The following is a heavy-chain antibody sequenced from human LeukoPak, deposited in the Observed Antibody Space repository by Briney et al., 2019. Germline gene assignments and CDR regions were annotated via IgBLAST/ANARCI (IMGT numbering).Heavy chain of an antibody. CDR2: IYYSGST. D-gene: IGHD6-19*01. CDR1: GGSISSGSYY. Sequence: SETLSLTCTVSGGSISSGSYYWSWIRQPPGKGLEWIGYIYYSGSTNYNPSLKSRVTISVDTSKNQFSLKLSSVTAADTAVYYCARGSLGIAVAGTLSPFDYWGQGTLVTVSS. CDR3: ARGSLGIAVAGTLSPFDY. J-gene: IGHJ4*02. V-gene: IGHV4-61*01.